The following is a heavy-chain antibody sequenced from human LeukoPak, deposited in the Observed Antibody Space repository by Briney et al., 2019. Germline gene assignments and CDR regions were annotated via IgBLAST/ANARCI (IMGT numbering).Heavy chain of an antibody. D-gene: IGHD2-2*02. CDR2: INHSGST. Sequence: SETLSLTCAVYGGSFSGYYWSWIRQPPGKGLEWIGEINHSGSTNYNPSLKSRVTISVDTSKNQFSLKLSSVTAADTAVYYCARGRRTVVPAAITYYFDYWGQGTLVTVSS. V-gene: IGHV4-34*01. J-gene: IGHJ4*02. CDR3: ARGRRTVVPAAITYYFDY. CDR1: GGSFSGYY.